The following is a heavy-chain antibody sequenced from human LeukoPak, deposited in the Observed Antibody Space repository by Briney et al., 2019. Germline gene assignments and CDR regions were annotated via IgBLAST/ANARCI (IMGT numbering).Heavy chain of an antibody. V-gene: IGHV3-23*01. D-gene: IGHD2-8*02. CDR2: ISDSADTT. J-gene: IGHJ4*02. CDR1: GFTFSSYA. Sequence: LPGGSLRLSCEASGFTFSSYAMTWVRQAPGKGLEWVSVISDSADTTYYADSVKGRFTISRDNSMNTLFLQMNSLRAEDTAIYYCAKGGRNRSWWQQLDCWGLGTLVTVSP. CDR3: AKGGRNRSWWQQLDC.